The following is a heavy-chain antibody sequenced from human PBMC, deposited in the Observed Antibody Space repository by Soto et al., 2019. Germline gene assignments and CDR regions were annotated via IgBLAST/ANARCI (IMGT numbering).Heavy chain of an antibody. CDR2: IYYSGST. CDR3: ARQAGGERPGVWGSYYYYYMYV. J-gene: IGHJ6*03. Sequence: SETLSLTCTVSGGSISSYYWGWIRQPPGKGLEWIGYIYYSGSTNYNPSLKSRVTISVDTSKNQFSLKLSSVTAADTAVYYCARQAGGERPGVWGSYYYYYMYVWGKGTTVTVSS. CDR1: GGSISSYY. V-gene: IGHV4-59*08. D-gene: IGHD3-16*01.